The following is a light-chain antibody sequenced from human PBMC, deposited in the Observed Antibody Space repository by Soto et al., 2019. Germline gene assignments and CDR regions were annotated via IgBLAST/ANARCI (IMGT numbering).Light chain of an antibody. CDR2: EVS. J-gene: IGLJ1*01. CDR3: SSYTSTSSYV. Sequence: QSALTQPASVSGSPGQSITISCTGTSSDIGDYNYVSWYQQHPGKAPKLMIYEVSNRPSGISNRFSGSKSGNTASLTISGLQADDEVDYYCSSYTSTSSYVFGTGTKVTVL. V-gene: IGLV2-14*01. CDR1: SSDIGDYNY.